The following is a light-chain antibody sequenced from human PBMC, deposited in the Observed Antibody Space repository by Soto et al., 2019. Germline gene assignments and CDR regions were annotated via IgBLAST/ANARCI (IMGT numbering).Light chain of an antibody. V-gene: IGLV2-23*02. J-gene: IGLJ2*01. CDR3: FSYAGSSTPVV. CDR2: EVS. Sequence: QSALTQPASVSGSPGQSITISCTGTISAIGNYNLVSWYQQHPGKAPKVMIYEVSTRSSGVSNRFSGFKSGNTASLTISGLQAEDEADYYCFSYAGSSTPVVFGGGPKLNVL. CDR1: ISAIGNYNL.